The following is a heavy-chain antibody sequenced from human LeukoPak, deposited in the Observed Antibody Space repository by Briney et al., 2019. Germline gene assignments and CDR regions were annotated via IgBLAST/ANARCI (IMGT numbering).Heavy chain of an antibody. D-gene: IGHD6-19*01. CDR2: INAGNGNT. J-gene: IGHJ5*02. CDR1: GYTFTSYA. Sequence: ASVKVSCKASGYTFTSYAMHWVRQAPGQMLEWMGWINAGNGNTKYSLKFQGRVTITRDTSASTAYMELSSLRSEDTAVYYCARDLAVAGTNVDWLDPWGQGTLVTVSS. V-gene: IGHV1-3*01. CDR3: ARDLAVAGTNVDWLDP.